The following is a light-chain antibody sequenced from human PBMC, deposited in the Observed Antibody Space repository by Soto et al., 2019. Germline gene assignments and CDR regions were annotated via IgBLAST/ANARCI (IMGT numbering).Light chain of an antibody. Sequence: EIVMTQSPATLSVSAGETATLACKTSQSVESLLALYQQKPGQAPRLLIYRASTRTTGIPARFSGSGSGTEFTLTINSLQSEDFAVYYCQQYNNWPITFGQGTRLE. J-gene: IGKJ5*01. CDR2: RAS. CDR3: QQYNNWPIT. V-gene: IGKV3-15*01. CDR1: QSVESL.